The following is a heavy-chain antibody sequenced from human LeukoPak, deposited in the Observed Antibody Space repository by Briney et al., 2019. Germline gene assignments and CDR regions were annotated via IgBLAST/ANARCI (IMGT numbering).Heavy chain of an antibody. J-gene: IGHJ3*01. CDR3: TRETAFDF. CDR2: ISSRSSTI. CDR1: GFIFNDHS. V-gene: IGHV3-48*04. Sequence: GGSLRLSCVGSGFIFNDHSMNWVRQAPGKGPEWVSYISSRSSTIYYADSVKGRFTISRDNAKNSLYLQMNSLRAEDSAVYYCTRETAFDFWGQGTVVTVSS.